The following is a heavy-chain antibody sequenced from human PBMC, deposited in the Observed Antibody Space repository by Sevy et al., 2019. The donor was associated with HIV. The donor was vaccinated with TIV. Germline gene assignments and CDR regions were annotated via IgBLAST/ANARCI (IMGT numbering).Heavy chain of an antibody. CDR3: ARDIELRWFRPNGMDV. Sequence: GGSLRLSCAASGFTFSSYAMHWVRQAPGKGLEWVAVISYDGSNKYYADSVKGRFTISRDNSKNTLYLQMNSLRAEDTAVYYCARDIELRWFRPNGMDVWGQRTTVTVSS. V-gene: IGHV3-30*04. J-gene: IGHJ6*02. D-gene: IGHD4-17*01. CDR1: GFTFSSYA. CDR2: ISYDGSNK.